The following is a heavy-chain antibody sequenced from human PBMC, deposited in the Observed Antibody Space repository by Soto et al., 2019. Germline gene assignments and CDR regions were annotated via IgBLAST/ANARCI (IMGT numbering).Heavy chain of an antibody. V-gene: IGHV3-23*01. J-gene: IGHJ4*02. CDR1: GFTFSSYA. CDR3: AKARPPPLGHTTVTREQWLVLDY. CDR2: ISGSGGST. D-gene: IGHD6-19*01. Sequence: SLRLSCAASGFTFSSYAMSWVRQAPGKGLEWVSAISGSGGSTYYADSVKGRFTISRDNSKNTLYLQMNSLRAEDTAVYYCAKARPPPLGHTTVTREQWLVLDYWGQGTLVTVSS.